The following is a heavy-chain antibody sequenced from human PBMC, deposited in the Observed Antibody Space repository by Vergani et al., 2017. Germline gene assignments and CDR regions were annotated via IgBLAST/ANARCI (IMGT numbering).Heavy chain of an antibody. CDR1: GYSFTSYW. Sequence: EVQLVQSGAEVKKPGESLRISCKGSGYSFTSYWISWVRQMPGKGLEWMGIIYPGDSDTRYSPSFQGQVTISADKSISTAYLQWSSLKASDTAMYYCARSPNYYGSGSYVFDYWGQGTLVTVSS. CDR3: ARSPNYYGSGSYVFDY. CDR2: IYPGDSDT. D-gene: IGHD3-10*01. V-gene: IGHV5-51*01. J-gene: IGHJ4*02.